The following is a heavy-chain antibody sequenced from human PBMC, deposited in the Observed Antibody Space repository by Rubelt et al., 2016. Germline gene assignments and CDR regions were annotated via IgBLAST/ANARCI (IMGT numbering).Heavy chain of an antibody. CDR3: ARVMEVMYDILTGYYNDYYYYGMDV. D-gene: IGHD3-9*01. J-gene: IGHJ6*02. CDR2: ISYDGSNK. Sequence: GRSLRLSCAASGFTFSSYAMHWVRQAPGKGLEWVAVISYDGSNKYYADSVKGRFTISRDNSKNTLYLQMNSLRAEDTGVYYCARVMEVMYDILTGYYNDYYYYGMDVWGQGTTVTVSS. CDR1: GFTFSSYA. V-gene: IGHV3-30*04.